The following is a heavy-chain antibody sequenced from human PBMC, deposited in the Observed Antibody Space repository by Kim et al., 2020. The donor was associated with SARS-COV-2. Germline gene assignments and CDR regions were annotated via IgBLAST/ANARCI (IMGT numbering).Heavy chain of an antibody. V-gene: IGHV3-21*01. CDR3: ARDLESYYVSVP. D-gene: IGHD3-3*01. J-gene: IGHJ5*02. Sequence: GGSLRLSCAASGFTFSSYSMNWVRQAPGRGLEWVSFISSGSTYIYYADSVKGRFTISRDNAKNSLYLQMNSLRAEDTAVYYCARDLESYYVSVPWGQGTLVTVSS. CDR1: GFTFSSYS. CDR2: ISSGSTYI.